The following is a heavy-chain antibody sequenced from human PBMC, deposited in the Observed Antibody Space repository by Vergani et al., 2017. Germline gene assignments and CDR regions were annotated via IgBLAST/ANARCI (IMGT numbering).Heavy chain of an antibody. CDR2: ISSSGSTI. Sequence: EVQLLESGGGLVQPGGSLRLSCGASGFTFSSYAMTWVRQAPGKGLEWVSYISSSGSTIYYADSVKGRFTISRDNAKNSLYLQMNSLRAEDTAVYYCARKHISNYYDSSGYYYMGYYYGMDVWGQGTTVTVSS. V-gene: IGHV3-48*04. D-gene: IGHD3-22*01. CDR1: GFTFSSYA. J-gene: IGHJ6*02. CDR3: ARKHISNYYDSSGYYYMGYYYGMDV.